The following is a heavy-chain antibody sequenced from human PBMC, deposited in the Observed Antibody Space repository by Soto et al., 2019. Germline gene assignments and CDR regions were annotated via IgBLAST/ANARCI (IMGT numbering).Heavy chain of an antibody. D-gene: IGHD4-17*01. J-gene: IGHJ4*02. CDR1: GFTFSSYA. V-gene: IGHV3-23*01. CDR2: ISGRGEST. CDR3: AKGLQMTTVTYDY. Sequence: GGSLRLSCAASGFTFSSYAMSWVRQAPGKGLEWVSTISGRGESTFYADSVKGRFSISRDNSKNTPYLQMNSLRVEDTAVYFCAKGLQMTTVTYDYWGQGXLVTVSS.